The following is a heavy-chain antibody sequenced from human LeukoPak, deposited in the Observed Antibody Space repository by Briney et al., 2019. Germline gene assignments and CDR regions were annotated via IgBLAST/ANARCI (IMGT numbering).Heavy chain of an antibody. J-gene: IGHJ4*02. CDR2: ISSSGDSI. CDR3: ARGTGLDY. Sequence: GGSLRLSCAASGFPFSSYEMNWVRQAPGKGLEWVSYISSSGDSIYYADSVKGRFTVSRDNAKKSLYLHMNSLRDDDTAVYYCARGTGLDYWGQGALVTVSS. V-gene: IGHV3-48*03. CDR1: GFPFSSYE. D-gene: IGHD1-14*01.